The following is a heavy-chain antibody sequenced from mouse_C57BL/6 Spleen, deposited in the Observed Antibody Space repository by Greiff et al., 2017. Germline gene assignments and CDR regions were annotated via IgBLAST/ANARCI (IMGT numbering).Heavy chain of an antibody. CDR1: GYTFPSYG. CDR2: IDPSDSYT. D-gene: IGHD1-1*01. V-gene: IGHV1-59*01. J-gene: IGHJ4*01. Sequence: QFKPQQPGAELVRPGTSVKLSCKASGYTFPSYGMHWVKQRPGQGLEWIGVIDPSDSYTNYNQKFKGKATLTVDTSSSTAYMQLSSLTSEDSAVYYCARSRITTVRGYAMDYWGQGTSVTVSS. CDR3: ARSRITTVRGYAMDY.